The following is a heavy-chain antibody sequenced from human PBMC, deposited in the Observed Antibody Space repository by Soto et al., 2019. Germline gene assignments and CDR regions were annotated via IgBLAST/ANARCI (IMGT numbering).Heavy chain of an antibody. CDR1: GYTFTDYY. D-gene: IGHD3-22*01. J-gene: IGHJ4*02. Sequence: ASVKVSCKASGYTFTDYYLHWVRQAPGQGLELMGWINPKNGATIYAQKFQGRVTMTRDTSISTAYMELSRLRSDDTAVYSCARVYYDSSGYLDYWGQGTLVTVSS. CDR3: ARVYYDSSGYLDY. CDR2: INPKNGAT. V-gene: IGHV1-2*02.